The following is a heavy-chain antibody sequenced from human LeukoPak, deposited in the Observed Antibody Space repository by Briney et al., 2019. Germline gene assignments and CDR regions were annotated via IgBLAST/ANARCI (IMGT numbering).Heavy chain of an antibody. CDR1: GFTFSSYS. Sequence: GGPLRLSCAASGFTFSSYSMNWVRQAPGKGLEWVSSISSSSSYIDYADSVKGRFTISRDNAKNSLYLQMNSLRAEDTAVYYCAKASGSYFYWGQGTLVTVSS. J-gene: IGHJ4*02. D-gene: IGHD1-26*01. V-gene: IGHV3-21*01. CDR2: ISSSSSYI. CDR3: AKASGSYFY.